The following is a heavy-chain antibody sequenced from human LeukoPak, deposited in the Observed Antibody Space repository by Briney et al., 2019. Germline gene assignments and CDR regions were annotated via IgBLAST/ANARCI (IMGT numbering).Heavy chain of an antibody. CDR3: VKDLFRSTYYFDY. CDR1: GFSFGTYG. D-gene: IGHD2-2*01. CDR2: IWDDGTTK. Sequence: QPGRSLRLSCAASGFSFGTYGMHWVRQAPGKGLEWVAVIWDDGTTKYYAASVKGRFTISRDNSKNTLYLQMNSLRAEDTAMYYCVKDLFRSTYYFDYWGQGILVTVSS. J-gene: IGHJ4*02. V-gene: IGHV3-33*06.